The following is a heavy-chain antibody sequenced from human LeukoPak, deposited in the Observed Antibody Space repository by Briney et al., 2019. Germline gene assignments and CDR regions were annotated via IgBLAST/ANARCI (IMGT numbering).Heavy chain of an antibody. Sequence: GGSLRLSCAASGFTFSSYSINWVRQAPGKGLEWVSSISSSSSYIYYADSVKGRFTISRDNAKNSLYLQMNSLRAEDTAMYYCARRQIAVAGAFDYWGQGTLVTVSS. J-gene: IGHJ4*02. V-gene: IGHV3-21*01. CDR3: ARRQIAVAGAFDY. CDR2: ISSSSSYI. CDR1: GFTFSSYS. D-gene: IGHD6-19*01.